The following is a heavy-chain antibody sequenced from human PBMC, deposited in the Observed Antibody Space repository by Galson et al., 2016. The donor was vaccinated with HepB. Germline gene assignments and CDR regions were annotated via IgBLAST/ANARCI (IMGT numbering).Heavy chain of an antibody. D-gene: IGHD3-10*01. CDR1: GFTFRNYA. CDR3: AREGSLSPDYFNGMDG. Sequence: LRLPCAASGFTFRNYAMYWVRQAPGKGLEWVAVISYDGSDKYYADSVKGRFTIFRDNYNNTQYLQMDRLRAEDTAVYYCAREGSLSPDYFNGMDGWGQGTTVTVSS. J-gene: IGHJ6*02. CDR2: ISYDGSDK. V-gene: IGHV3-30*04.